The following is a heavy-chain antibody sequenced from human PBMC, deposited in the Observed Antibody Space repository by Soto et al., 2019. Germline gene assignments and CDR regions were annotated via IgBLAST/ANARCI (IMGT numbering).Heavy chain of an antibody. CDR2: FYYSGST. J-gene: IGHJ4*02. CDR1: GGSISSSSYY. CDR3: ARQVVDGTVAGTGSFDS. Sequence: SETLSLTCTVSGGSISSSSYYWGWIRQPPGKGLEWIGSFYYSGSTYYNPSLKSRVSISVDTSENQFSLKLSSVTAADTAVYYCARQVVDGTVAGTGSFDSWGQGTLVTVSS. D-gene: IGHD6-19*01. V-gene: IGHV4-39*01.